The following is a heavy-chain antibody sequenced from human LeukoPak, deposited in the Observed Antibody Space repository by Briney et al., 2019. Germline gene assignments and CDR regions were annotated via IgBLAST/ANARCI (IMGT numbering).Heavy chain of an antibody. D-gene: IGHD4-17*01. CDR3: ARHYGDYDYFDY. CDR2: IIPIFGTA. V-gene: IGHV1-69*13. J-gene: IGHJ4*02. CDR1: GGTFSSYA. Sequence: ASVKVSCKASGGTFSSYAISWVRQAPGQGLEWMGGIIPIFGTANYAQKFQGRVTITADESTSTAYMEPSSLRSEDTAVYYCARHYGDYDYFDYWGQGTLVTVSS.